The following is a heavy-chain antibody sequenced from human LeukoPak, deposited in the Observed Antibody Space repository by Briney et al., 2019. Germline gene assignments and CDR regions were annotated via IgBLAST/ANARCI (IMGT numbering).Heavy chain of an antibody. D-gene: IGHD5-18*01. CDR1: GFTFSSYE. CDR3: ARSRNSRGYSYGLGY. Sequence: GGSLRLSCAASGFTFSSYEMNWVRQAPGKGLEWVSYISSSGSTIYYADSVKGRFTISRDNGKNSLYLQMNSLRAEDTAVYYCARSRNSRGYSYGLGYWGQGTLVTVSS. J-gene: IGHJ4*02. V-gene: IGHV3-48*03. CDR2: ISSSGSTI.